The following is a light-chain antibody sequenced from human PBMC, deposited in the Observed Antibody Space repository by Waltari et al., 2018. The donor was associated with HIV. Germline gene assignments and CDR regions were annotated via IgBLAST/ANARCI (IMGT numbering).Light chain of an antibody. CDR3: QVWDSSSDLPV. Sequence: SYVLTQPPSVSVAPGQTARITCGGSNIGRKSVHWYQQMPGQAPVLVVYDDSDRPSGILERFSGSNSGNTATLTISRVEAGDEADYYCQVWDSSSDLPVFGGGTKLTVL. CDR2: DDS. J-gene: IGLJ2*01. V-gene: IGLV3-21*02. CDR1: NIGRKS.